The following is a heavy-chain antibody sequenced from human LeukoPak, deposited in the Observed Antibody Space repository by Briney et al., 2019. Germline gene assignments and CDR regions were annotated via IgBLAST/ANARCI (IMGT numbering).Heavy chain of an antibody. Sequence: SQTLSLTCAISGDSVSSNSAAWNWIRQSPSRGLEWLGRTYYRSKWYNDYAVSVKSRITIKPDTSKNQFSLKLSSVTAADTAVYYCARRVFRYCSSTSCYGQPSRVNWFDPWAREPWSPSPQ. V-gene: IGHV6-1*01. J-gene: IGHJ5*02. CDR3: ARRVFRYCSSTSCYGQPSRVNWFDP. CDR2: TYYRSKWYN. CDR1: GDSVSSNSAA. D-gene: IGHD2-2*01.